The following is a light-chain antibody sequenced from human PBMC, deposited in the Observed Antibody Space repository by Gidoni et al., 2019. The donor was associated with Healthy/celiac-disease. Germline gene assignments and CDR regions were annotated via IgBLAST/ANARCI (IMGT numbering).Light chain of an antibody. CDR1: QSVSSY. CDR2: DAS. V-gene: IGKV3-11*01. CDR3: QQRSNWPGT. J-gene: IGKJ1*01. Sequence: EIVLTQSPATLSLSPGERATLSCRASQSVSSYLAWYQQKPGQAPRLLIYDASNRATGIPARFSGSGSRTDFTLTISSLEPEDFAVYYCQQRSNWPGTFXQXTKVEIK.